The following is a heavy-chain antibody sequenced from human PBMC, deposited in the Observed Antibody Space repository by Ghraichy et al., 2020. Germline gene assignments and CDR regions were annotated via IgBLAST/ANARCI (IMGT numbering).Heavy chain of an antibody. CDR1: GFTFSSYA. CDR3: AKLPTGYSSGWYRSY. V-gene: IGHV3-23*01. CDR2: ISGSGGST. D-gene: IGHD6-19*01. J-gene: IGHJ4*02. Sequence: GGSLRLSCAASGFTFSSYAMSWVRQAPGKGLEWVSAISGSGGSTYYADSVKGRFTISRDNSKNTLYLQMNSLRAEDTAVYYCAKLPTGYSSGWYRSYWGQGTLVTVSS.